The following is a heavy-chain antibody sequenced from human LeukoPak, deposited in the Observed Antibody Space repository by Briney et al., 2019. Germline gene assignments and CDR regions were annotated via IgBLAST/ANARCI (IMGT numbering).Heavy chain of an antibody. D-gene: IGHD6-6*01. V-gene: IGHV4-34*01. Sequence: PSETLSLTCAVYGGSFSGYYWSWIRQPPGKGLEWIGEINHSGSTNYNPSLKSRVTISVDTSKNQFSLKLSSVTAADTAVYYCARGSKGLGYSSSRGNHFDYWGQGTLVTVSS. CDR1: GGSFSGYY. CDR3: ARGSKGLGYSSSRGNHFDY. CDR2: INHSGST. J-gene: IGHJ4*02.